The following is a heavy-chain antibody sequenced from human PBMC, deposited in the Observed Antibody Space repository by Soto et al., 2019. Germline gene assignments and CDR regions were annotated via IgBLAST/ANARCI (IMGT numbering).Heavy chain of an antibody. V-gene: IGHV4-59*01. Sequence: SETLSLTCTVSGGSISSFSWSWIRQPPGKGLEYIGNVYYSGNTNYNPSLKGRVIVSVDTSKNQFSLRLSSVTAADTAVYYCARSPGYFTISSLDPWGQGTLVTVSS. CDR3: ARSPGYFTISSLDP. CDR1: GGSISSFS. CDR2: VYYSGNT. D-gene: IGHD2-8*01. J-gene: IGHJ5*02.